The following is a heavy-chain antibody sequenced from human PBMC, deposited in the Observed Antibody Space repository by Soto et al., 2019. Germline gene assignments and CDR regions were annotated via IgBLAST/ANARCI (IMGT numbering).Heavy chain of an antibody. CDR2: ISSSGSTI. D-gene: IGHD4-17*01. V-gene: IGHV3-48*03. CDR3: ARVDNYGDDFYYYYGMDV. CDR1: GFTFSSYE. Sequence: GGSLRLSCAASGFTFSSYEMNWVRQAPGKGLEWVSYISSSGSTIYYADSVKGRFTISRDNAKNSLYLQMNSLRAEDTAVYYCARVDNYGDDFYYYYGMDVWGQGTTVTVSS. J-gene: IGHJ6*02.